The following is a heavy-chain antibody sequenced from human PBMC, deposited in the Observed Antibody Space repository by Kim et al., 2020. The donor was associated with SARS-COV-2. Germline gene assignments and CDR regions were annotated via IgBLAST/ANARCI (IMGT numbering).Heavy chain of an antibody. CDR1: GFTFSSYA. V-gene: IGHV3-30*04. D-gene: IGHD6-19*01. CDR3: AREFRWAGWGPYYYYGMDV. CDR2: ISYDGSNK. Sequence: GGSLRLSCAASGFTFSSYAMHWVRQAPGKGLEWVAVISYDGSNKYYADSVKGRFTISRDNSKNTLYLQMNSLRAEDTAVYYCAREFRWAGWGPYYYYGMDVWGQGTTVTVSS. J-gene: IGHJ6*02.